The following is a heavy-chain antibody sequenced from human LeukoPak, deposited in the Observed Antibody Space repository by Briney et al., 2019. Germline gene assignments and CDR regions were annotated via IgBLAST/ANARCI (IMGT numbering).Heavy chain of an antibody. Sequence: GGSLRLSCAASGFTFSSYAMSWVRQAPGKGLEWVAFTRYDGSNKYYADSVKGRFTISRDNSKSTLYLQMNSLRAEDTAVYYCAISGYSYGYWYYFDYWGQGTLVTVSS. V-gene: IGHV3-30*02. CDR2: TRYDGSNK. CDR3: AISGYSYGYWYYFDY. J-gene: IGHJ4*02. D-gene: IGHD5-18*01. CDR1: GFTFSSYA.